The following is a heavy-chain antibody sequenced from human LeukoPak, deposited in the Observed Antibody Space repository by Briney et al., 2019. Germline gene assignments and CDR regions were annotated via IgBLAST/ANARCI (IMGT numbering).Heavy chain of an antibody. CDR2: IYYSGST. V-gene: IGHV4-39*07. Sequence: SETLSLTCTVSGGSISSSSYYWGWIRQPPGKGLEWIGSIYYSGSTYYNPSLKSRVTISVDTSKNQFSLKLSSVTAADTAVYYCRFYYDSSGYWGSHAFDIWGQGTMVTVSS. J-gene: IGHJ3*02. CDR3: RFYYDSSGYWGSHAFDI. D-gene: IGHD3-22*01. CDR1: GGSISSSSYY.